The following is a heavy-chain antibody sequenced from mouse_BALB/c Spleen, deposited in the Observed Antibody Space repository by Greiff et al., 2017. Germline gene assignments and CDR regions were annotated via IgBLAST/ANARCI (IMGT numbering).Heavy chain of an antibody. CDR1: GFSLTGYG. D-gene: IGHD2-2*01. J-gene: IGHJ4*01. CDR2: IWGDGST. Sequence: VKLVESGPGLVAPSQSLSITCTVSGFSLTGYGVNWVRQPPGKGLEWLGMIWGDGSTDYNSALKSRLSISKDNSKSQVFLKMNSLQTDDTARYYCARDRGLRRDAMDYWVKEPQSPSPQ. CDR3: ARDRGLRRDAMDY. V-gene: IGHV2-6-7*01.